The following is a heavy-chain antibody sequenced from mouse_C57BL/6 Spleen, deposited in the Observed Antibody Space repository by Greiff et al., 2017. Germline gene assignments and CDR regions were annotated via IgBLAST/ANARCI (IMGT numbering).Heavy chain of an antibody. V-gene: IGHV1-50*01. CDR2: IDPSDSYT. CDR1: GYTFTSYW. CDR3: ARGEDYLFAY. Sequence: VQLQQSGAELVKPGASVKLSCKASGYTFTSYWMQWVKQRPGQGLEWIGEIDPSDSYTNYNQKFKGKATLTVDTSSSTAYMQLSSLTSEDSSVYYCARGEDYLFAYWGQGTLVTVSA. D-gene: IGHD2-4*01. J-gene: IGHJ3*01.